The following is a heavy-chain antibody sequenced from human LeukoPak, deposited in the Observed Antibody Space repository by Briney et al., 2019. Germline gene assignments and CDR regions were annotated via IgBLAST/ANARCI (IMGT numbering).Heavy chain of an antibody. CDR2: IYHGGST. CDR3: ARERWGSFDY. J-gene: IGHJ4*02. V-gene: IGHV4-39*07. Sequence: PSETLSLTCTVSGGSISSSSYYWGWIRQAPGKGLEWIGSIYHGGSTYYNPSLKSRVTISLDTSTNQFSLKLSSVTAADTAVYYCARERWGSFDYWGQGILVTVSS. CDR1: GGSISSSSYY. D-gene: IGHD4-23*01.